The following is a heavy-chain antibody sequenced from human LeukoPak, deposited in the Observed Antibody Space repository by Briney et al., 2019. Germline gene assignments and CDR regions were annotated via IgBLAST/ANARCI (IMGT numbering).Heavy chain of an antibody. CDR2: ISNSGGST. CDR1: GFTFSGYG. D-gene: IGHD3-10*01. J-gene: IGHJ4*02. CDR3: AKARYSNGLNDY. V-gene: IGHV3-23*01. Sequence: QSGGSLRLSCAASGFTFSGYGMSWVRQAPGEGLEWVSTISNSGGSTYYADSVKGRFTISRDNSKNTLYLQMNSLRAEDTAIYYCAKARYSNGLNDYWGQGTLVTVSS.